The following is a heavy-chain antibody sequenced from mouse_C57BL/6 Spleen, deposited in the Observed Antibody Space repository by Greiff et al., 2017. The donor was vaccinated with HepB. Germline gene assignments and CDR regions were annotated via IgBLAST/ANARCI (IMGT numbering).Heavy chain of an antibody. V-gene: IGHV5-6*01. CDR2: ISSGGSYT. D-gene: IGHD2-4*01. J-gene: IGHJ3*01. CDR3: ARHSSDDYDYDWFAY. Sequence: EVKLMESGGDLVKPGGSLKLSCAASGFTFSSYCMSWVRQTPDKRLEWVASISSGGSYTYYPDSVKGRFTISRDNATNTLYLQMSSLKSEDTAMYYCARHSSDDYDYDWFAYWGQGTLVTVSA. CDR1: GFTFSSYC.